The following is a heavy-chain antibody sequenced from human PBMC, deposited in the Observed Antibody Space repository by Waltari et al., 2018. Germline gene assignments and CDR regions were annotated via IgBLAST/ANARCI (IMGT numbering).Heavy chain of an antibody. V-gene: IGHV4-4*02. CDR2: IHHSGST. Sequence: QGQLQESGPGLVRPSGTLSLTCAVSGGSSNSENWWSWVRQPPGKGLELIAEIHHSGSTNYNTSIMSRVTVSVDKSRNQFSLQLRSVTAADTAVYYCARDPIVGATPGIWGIDVWGQGTTVTVSS. CDR3: ARDPIVGATPGIWGIDV. CDR1: GGSSNSENW. D-gene: IGHD1-26*01. J-gene: IGHJ6*02.